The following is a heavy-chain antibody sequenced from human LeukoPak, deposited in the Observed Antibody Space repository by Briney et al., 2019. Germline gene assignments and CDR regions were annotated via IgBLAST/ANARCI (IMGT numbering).Heavy chain of an antibody. CDR2: IYYSGST. V-gene: IGHV4-59*01. D-gene: IGHD3-22*01. Sequence: PSETLSLTCTVSGGSISSYYWSWIRQPPGKGLEWIGYIYYSGSTNYNPSLKSRVTISVDTSKNQFSLKLSSVTAADTAVYYCARWGTSSGYYTFDYWGQGTLVTVSP. CDR3: ARWGTSSGYYTFDY. CDR1: GGSISSYY. J-gene: IGHJ4*02.